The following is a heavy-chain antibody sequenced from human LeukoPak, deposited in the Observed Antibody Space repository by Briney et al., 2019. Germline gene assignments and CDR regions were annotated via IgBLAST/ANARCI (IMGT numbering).Heavy chain of an antibody. CDR2: ISGSGGST. V-gene: IGHV3-23*01. J-gene: IGHJ4*02. CDR3: VTMEGYSYGPLDY. D-gene: IGHD5-18*01. Sequence: GGSLRLSCAASGFTFSSYAMSWVRQAPGKGLEWVSAISGSGGSTYYADSVKGRFTISRDNSKNTLYLQMNSLRAEDTAVYYCVTMEGYSYGPLDYWGQGTLVTVSS. CDR1: GFTFSSYA.